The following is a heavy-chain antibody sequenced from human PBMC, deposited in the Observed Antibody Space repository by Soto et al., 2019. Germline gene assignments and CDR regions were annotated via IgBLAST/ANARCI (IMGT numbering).Heavy chain of an antibody. CDR1: GFTFNIYA. D-gene: IGHD4-17*01. Sequence: GESLNISCAASGFTFNIYAMTFVRQAPGKGLDWVSSIGLGGGDTYYADSVKGRFTISRDNSKSTLYLQMTSLRAEDTAVYYCEKNEYGDYKDYDIWGQGTMVTVSS. J-gene: IGHJ3*02. CDR2: IGLGGGDT. CDR3: EKNEYGDYKDYDI. V-gene: IGHV3-23*01.